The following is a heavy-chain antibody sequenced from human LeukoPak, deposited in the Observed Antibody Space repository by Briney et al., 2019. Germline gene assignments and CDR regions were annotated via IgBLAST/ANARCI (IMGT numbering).Heavy chain of an antibody. CDR2: INHSGST. Sequence: SETLSLTCAVYGGSFSGYYWSWIRQPPGKGLEWIGEINHSGSTNYNPSLKSRVTISVDTSKNQFSLKLSSVTAADTAVYYCARGRQQHYYGSGSYYRAYSNWFDPWGQGTLVTVSS. V-gene: IGHV4-34*01. CDR3: ARGRQQHYYGSGSYYRAYSNWFDP. J-gene: IGHJ5*02. D-gene: IGHD3-10*01. CDR1: GGSFSGYY.